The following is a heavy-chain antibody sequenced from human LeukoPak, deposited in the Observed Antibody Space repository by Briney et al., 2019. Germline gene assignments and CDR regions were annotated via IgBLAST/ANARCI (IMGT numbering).Heavy chain of an antibody. Sequence: GGSLRLSCAASGFTFDDYAMHWVRQAPGKGLEWVSGISWNSGSTGYADSVKGRFTISRDNAKNSLYLQMNSLRAEDTALYYCAKDWYRRRFGNFDYWGQGTLVTVSS. J-gene: IGHJ4*02. CDR3: AKDWYRRRFGNFDY. CDR1: GFTFDDYA. D-gene: IGHD3-10*01. CDR2: ISWNSGST. V-gene: IGHV3-9*01.